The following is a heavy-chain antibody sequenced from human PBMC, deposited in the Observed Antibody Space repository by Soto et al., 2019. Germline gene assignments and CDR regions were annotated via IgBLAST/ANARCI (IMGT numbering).Heavy chain of an antibody. Sequence: PGKGLEWIGYIYYSVRTNYNSSLKSRVTISVDTSKNQFSLMLSSVTAADTAVYFFFFQAEDGIRDTVPVSAFLLNRSSDL. J-gene: IGHJ2*01. CDR2: IYYSVRT. D-gene: IGHD2-15*01. CDR3: FFQAEDGIRDTVPVSAFLLNRSSDL. V-gene: IGHV4-59*01.